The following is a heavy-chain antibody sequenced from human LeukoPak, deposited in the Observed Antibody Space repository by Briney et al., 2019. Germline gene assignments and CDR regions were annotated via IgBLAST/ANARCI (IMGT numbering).Heavy chain of an antibody. Sequence: PGGSLRLSCAPSGFTFSTYWMTWVRQAPGKGLEWVANIKPSGTETYYGDPVKGRFTISRDNAKNLLYLQMSSLRAEDTAVYSCGRFGDEAGIDNWGQGTLVTVSS. CDR2: IKPSGTET. J-gene: IGHJ4*02. V-gene: IGHV3-7*01. CDR3: GRFGDEAGIDN. D-gene: IGHD3-10*01. CDR1: GFTFSTYW.